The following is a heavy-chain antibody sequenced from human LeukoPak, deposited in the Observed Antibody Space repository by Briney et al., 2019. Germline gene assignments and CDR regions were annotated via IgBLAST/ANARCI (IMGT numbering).Heavy chain of an antibody. CDR3: AREERLRGTDWFPS. J-gene: IGHJ5*01. D-gene: IGHD1-1*01. CDR1: GGSVSSGDSY. V-gene: IGHV4-31*03. Sequence: SETLSLTCTVSGGSVSSGDSYWNWIRQHPGKGLEWIGYIHHRGNFDYNPSLKSRVTLSVDTSKNQFSMNLASVTAADTAVYYCAREERLRGTDWFPSWGQGTLVTVSS. CDR2: IHHRGNF.